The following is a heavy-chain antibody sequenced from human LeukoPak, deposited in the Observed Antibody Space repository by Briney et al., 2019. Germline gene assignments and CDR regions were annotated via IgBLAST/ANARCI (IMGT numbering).Heavy chain of an antibody. CDR1: GYTFTSDG. CDR3: ARDRGDFWSGYYPSDY. V-gene: IGHV1-18*01. CDR2: ISAYNGNT. J-gene: IGHJ4*02. D-gene: IGHD3-3*01. Sequence: ASVKVSCKASGYTFTSDGISWVRQAPGQGLEWMGWISAYNGNTNYAQKLQGRVTMTTDTSTSTAYMELRSLRSDDTAVYYCARDRGDFWSGYYPSDYWGQGTLVTVSS.